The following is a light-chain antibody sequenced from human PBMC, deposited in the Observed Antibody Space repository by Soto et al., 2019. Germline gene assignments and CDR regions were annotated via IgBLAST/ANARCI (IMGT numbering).Light chain of an antibody. CDR2: GAS. J-gene: IGKJ3*01. Sequence: EIVLTQSPGTLSLSPGERATLSCRASQSVSSNYLAWYQQKPGQAPRVLIYGASSRATGIPDRFSGGGSGTDFILTISRLEPEDFAVYYCQQYGSSLFTFGPGTKVDIK. CDR3: QQYGSSLFT. CDR1: QSVSSNY. V-gene: IGKV3-20*01.